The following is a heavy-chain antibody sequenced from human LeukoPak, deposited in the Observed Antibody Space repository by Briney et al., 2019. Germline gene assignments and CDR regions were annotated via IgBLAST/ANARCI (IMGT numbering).Heavy chain of an antibody. CDR1: GGTFSSYA. CDR2: IIPIFGTA. D-gene: IGHD6-19*01. Sequence: ASVKVSCKASGGTFSSYAISRVRQAPGQGLEWMGGIIPIFGTANYAQKFQGRVTITADESTSTAYMELSSLRSEDTAVYYCARDLEYRYSSGWFAFDPWGQGTLVTVSS. J-gene: IGHJ5*02. V-gene: IGHV1-69*13. CDR3: ARDLEYRYSSGWFAFDP.